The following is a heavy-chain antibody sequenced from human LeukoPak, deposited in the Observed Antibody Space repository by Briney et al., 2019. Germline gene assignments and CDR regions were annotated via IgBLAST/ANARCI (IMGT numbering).Heavy chain of an antibody. D-gene: IGHD3-10*01. CDR1: GGTFSSYA. CDR2: IIPIFGTA. Sequence: SVKVSCKASGGTFSSYAISWVRQAPGQGLEWMGGIIPIFGTANYAQKFQGRVTITADESTSTAYMELSSLRSEDTAVHYCARDTGGSGSYYGNYGMDVWGKGTTVTVSS. CDR3: ARDTGGSGSYYGNYGMDV. J-gene: IGHJ6*04. V-gene: IGHV1-69*01.